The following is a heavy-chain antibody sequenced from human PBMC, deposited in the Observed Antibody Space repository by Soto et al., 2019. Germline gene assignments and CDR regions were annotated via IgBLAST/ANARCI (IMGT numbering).Heavy chain of an antibody. CDR2: IIPIFGTA. D-gene: IGHD3-22*01. CDR1: GGTFSSYA. J-gene: IGHJ4*02. CDR3: ARGSGINYYDNSGYFYYFDY. V-gene: IGHV1-69*06. Sequence: QVQLVQSGAEVKKPGSSVKVSCKASGGTFSSYAISWVRQAPGQGLEWMGGIIPIFGTANYAQKFQGRVTITADKSTSTAYMELSSLRSEDTAVYYCARGSGINYYDNSGYFYYFDYWGQGTLVTVSS.